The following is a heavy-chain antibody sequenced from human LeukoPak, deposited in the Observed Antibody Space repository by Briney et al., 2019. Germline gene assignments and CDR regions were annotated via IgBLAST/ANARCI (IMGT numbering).Heavy chain of an antibody. CDR2: ISAYNGNT. CDR3: AKGRARGSSGYENWFDP. D-gene: IGHD3-22*01. J-gene: IGHJ5*02. CDR1: GYTFTSYG. V-gene: IGHV1-18*01. Sequence: ASVKVSCTASGYTFTSYGISWVRQAPGQGLEWMGWISAYNGNTNYAQKFQGRVTMTRDTSISTAYMELSSLRSNDTAVYYCAKGRARGSSGYENWFDPWGQGTLVTVSS.